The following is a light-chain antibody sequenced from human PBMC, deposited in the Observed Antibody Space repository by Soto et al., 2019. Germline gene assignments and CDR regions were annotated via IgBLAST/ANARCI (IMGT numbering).Light chain of an antibody. V-gene: IGKV1-5*03. Sequence: DIQMTQSPSTLSASVGDRVTITCRASQSISSWLAWYQQKPGKAPNLLIYKASSLESGVPSRFSGSGSGTEFTITISSLQPDDFATYYCQQYSTFGQGTKVEIK. J-gene: IGKJ1*01. CDR1: QSISSW. CDR3: QQYST. CDR2: KAS.